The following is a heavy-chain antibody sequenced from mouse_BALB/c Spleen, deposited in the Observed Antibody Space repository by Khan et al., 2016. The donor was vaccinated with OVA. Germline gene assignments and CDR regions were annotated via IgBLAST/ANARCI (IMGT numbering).Heavy chain of an antibody. CDR2: ISYSGST. V-gene: IGHV3-2*02. Sequence: EVQLQESGPGLVKPSQSLSLTCTVTGYSITSDYAWNWIRQFPGNKLECMGYISYSGSTSYNPSLQSRISITRDTSKNQFFLQLNSVTTEDTATYYCARSIMANWGQGTTLTVSS. CDR3: ARSIMAN. J-gene: IGHJ2*01. CDR1: GYSITSDYA.